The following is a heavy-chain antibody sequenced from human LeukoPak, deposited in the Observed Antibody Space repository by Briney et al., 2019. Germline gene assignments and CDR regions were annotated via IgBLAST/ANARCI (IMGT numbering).Heavy chain of an antibody. Sequence: GGSLRLSCAGSGYTFDDYGMRWVRQAPGKGLEWVAGINWKGGSTGYAASVKGRCTISRDNAKNALYLEMNSLRAEDTAFYYCVRLGRDGYTYGAAYWGQGTLVTVSS. CDR2: INWKGGST. D-gene: IGHD5-24*01. J-gene: IGHJ1*01. CDR1: GYTFDDYG. V-gene: IGHV3-20*04. CDR3: VRLGRDGYTYGAAY.